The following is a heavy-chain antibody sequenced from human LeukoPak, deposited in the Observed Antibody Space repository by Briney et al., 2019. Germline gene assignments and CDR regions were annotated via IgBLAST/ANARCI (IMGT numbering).Heavy chain of an antibody. CDR1: GGSISSSSYY. CDR3: ARSGEDTASLDV. Sequence: PSETLSLTCTVSGGSISSSSYYWGWIRQPPGKGLEWIGSIYYSGSTYYNPSLKSRVTISVDTSKNQFSLKLSSVTAADTAVYYCARSGEDTASLDVWGQGTTVTVSS. D-gene: IGHD5-18*01. CDR2: IYYSGST. J-gene: IGHJ6*02. V-gene: IGHV4-39*01.